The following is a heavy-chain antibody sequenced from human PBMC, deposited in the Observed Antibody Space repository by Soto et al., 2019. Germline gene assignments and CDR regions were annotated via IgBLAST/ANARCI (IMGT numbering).Heavy chain of an antibody. Sequence: SVKVSCKTSGGTFSSFTISWVRQAPGQGLEWMGGIIPIYGTANYAQKFQGRVTITADATTGTAYTELSSLRSEDTAVYYCAKDRRADWESYYYYAMDVWGQGTTVTISS. CDR1: GGTFSSFT. CDR3: AKDRRADWESYYYYAMDV. J-gene: IGHJ6*02. CDR2: IIPIYGTA. V-gene: IGHV1-69*13. D-gene: IGHD1-26*01.